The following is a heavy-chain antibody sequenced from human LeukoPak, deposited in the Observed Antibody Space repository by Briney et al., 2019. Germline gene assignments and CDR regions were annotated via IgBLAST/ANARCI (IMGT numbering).Heavy chain of an antibody. J-gene: IGHJ4*02. CDR2: ISYDGSNK. D-gene: IGHD6-13*01. CDR1: GFTFSSYG. Sequence: PGRSLRLSCAASGFTFSSYGMHWVRQAPGKGLEWVAVISYDGSNKYYADSVKGRFTISRDNSKNTLYLQMNSLRAEDTAVYYCASLAAADFDYWGQGALVTVSS. CDR3: ASLAAADFDY. V-gene: IGHV3-30*03.